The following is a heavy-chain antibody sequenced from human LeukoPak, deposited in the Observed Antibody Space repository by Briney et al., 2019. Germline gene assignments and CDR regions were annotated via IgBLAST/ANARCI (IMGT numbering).Heavy chain of an antibody. CDR2: MYYSGST. Sequence: TSQTLSLTCTVSGGSISSGDYYWSWIRQPPGKGLGWIAYMYYSGSTYYNPSLKSRVTMSADTSKNQLSLKLSSVTAADTAVYYCARPYYYDSRIDPWGQGILVTVSS. CDR3: ARPYYYDSRIDP. V-gene: IGHV4-30-4*01. CDR1: GGSISSGDYY. D-gene: IGHD3-22*01. J-gene: IGHJ5*02.